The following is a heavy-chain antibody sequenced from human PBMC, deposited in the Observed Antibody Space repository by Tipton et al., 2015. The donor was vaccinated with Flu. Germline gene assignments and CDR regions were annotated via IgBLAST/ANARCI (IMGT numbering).Heavy chain of an antibody. CDR2: INSDGSST. J-gene: IGHJ6*02. CDR1: GFTFSSYW. Sequence: SLRLSCAASGFTFSSYWMHWVRQAPGKGLVWVSRINSDGSSTSYADSVKGRFTISRDNAKNTLYLQMNSLRAEDTAVYYCARGGGSGSYRYGMGVWGQGTTVTVSS. D-gene: IGHD3-10*01. V-gene: IGHV3-74*01. CDR3: ARGGGSGSYRYGMGV.